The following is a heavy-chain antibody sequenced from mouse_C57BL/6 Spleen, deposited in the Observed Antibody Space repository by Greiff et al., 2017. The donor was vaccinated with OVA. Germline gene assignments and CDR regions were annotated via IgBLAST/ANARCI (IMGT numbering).Heavy chain of an antibody. J-gene: IGHJ3*01. CDR1: GYTFTSYW. CDR2: IDPSDSYT. V-gene: IGHV1-50*01. Sequence: VQLQQSGAELVKPGASVKLSCKASGYTFTSYWMQWVKQRPGQGLEWIGEIDPSDSYTNYNQKFKGMATLTVDTSSSTAYMQLSSLTSEDSAVYYCAGYYGSSSFAYWGQGTLVTVSA. D-gene: IGHD1-1*01. CDR3: AGYYGSSSFAY.